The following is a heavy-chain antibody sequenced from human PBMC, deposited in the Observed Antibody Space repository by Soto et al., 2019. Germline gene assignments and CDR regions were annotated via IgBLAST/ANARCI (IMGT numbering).Heavy chain of an antibody. D-gene: IGHD5-12*01. V-gene: IGHV1-69*13. CDR3: ACRCSGYVGGMDV. CDR2: IIPIFGTA. CDR1: GGTFSSYA. J-gene: IGHJ6*02. Sequence: SVKVSCKASGGTFSSYAISWVRQAPGQGLEWMGGIIPIFGTANYAQKFQGRVTITADESTSTAYMELSSLRSEDTAVYYCACRCSGYVGGMDVWGQGTTVTVSS.